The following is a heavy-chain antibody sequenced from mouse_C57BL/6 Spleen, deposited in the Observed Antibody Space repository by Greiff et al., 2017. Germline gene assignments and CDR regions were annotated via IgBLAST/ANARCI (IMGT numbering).Heavy chain of an antibody. V-gene: IGHV2-9-1*01. Sequence: VMLVESGPGLVAPSQSLSITCTVSGFSLTSYAISWVRQPPGKGLEWLGVIWTGGGTNYNSALKSSLSISKDYSKSQVFLKMNSLQTDDTARYYCARIYYGNYNAMDYWGQGTSGTVSS. J-gene: IGHJ4*01. D-gene: IGHD2-1*01. CDR3: ARIYYGNYNAMDY. CDR1: GFSLTSYA. CDR2: IWTGGGT.